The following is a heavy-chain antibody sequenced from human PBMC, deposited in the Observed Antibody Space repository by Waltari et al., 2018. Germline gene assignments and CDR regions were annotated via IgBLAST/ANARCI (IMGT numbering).Heavy chain of an antibody. CDR1: GFTFRSYW. Sequence: EVQLVESGGGLVQPGGSLQLSCAASGFTFRSYWMPCFRQAPGKGWVWVARMIRDGIRTWYADAVKARFTMYRENDENTLYMKRNSMGAEDTAVHYCERVPRYAAAAERCFDYWGQGTLVTVSS. V-gene: IGHV3-74*01. CDR2: MIRDGIRT. D-gene: IGHD6-13*01. CDR3: ERVPRYAAAAERCFDY. J-gene: IGHJ4*02.